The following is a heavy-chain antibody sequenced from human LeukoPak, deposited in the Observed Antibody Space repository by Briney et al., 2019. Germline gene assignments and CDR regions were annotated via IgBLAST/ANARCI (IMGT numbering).Heavy chain of an antibody. Sequence: PSETLSLTCTVSGGSISSYYWSWIRQPPGKGLEWIGYISYSGSTNYNPSLKSRVTISVDTSKNQLSLKLSSVTAADTAVYYCARSGRRSYDILTGGHRGRFDPWGQGTLVTVSS. CDR3: ARSGRRSYDILTGGHRGRFDP. V-gene: IGHV4-59*01. CDR1: GGSISSYY. J-gene: IGHJ5*02. D-gene: IGHD3-9*01. CDR2: ISYSGST.